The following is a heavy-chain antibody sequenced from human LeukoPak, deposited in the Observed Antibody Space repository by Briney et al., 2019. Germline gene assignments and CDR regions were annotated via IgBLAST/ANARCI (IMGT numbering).Heavy chain of an antibody. CDR1: GFTFSSYA. D-gene: IGHD4-17*01. CDR3: AKFSDYGDYPGYFDY. Sequence: GGSLRLSCAASGFTFSSYAMSWVCQAPGKGLEWVSAISGSGGSTYYADSVKGRFTISRDNSKNMLYLQMNSLRAEDTAVYYCAKFSDYGDYPGYFDYWGQGTLVTVSS. CDR2: ISGSGGST. J-gene: IGHJ4*02. V-gene: IGHV3-23*01.